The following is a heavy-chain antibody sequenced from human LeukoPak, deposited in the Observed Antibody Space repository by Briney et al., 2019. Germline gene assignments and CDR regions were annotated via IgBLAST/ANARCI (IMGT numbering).Heavy chain of an antibody. CDR1: GYTFTSYD. D-gene: IGHD6-13*01. CDR2: MNPNSGNT. Sequence: ASVKVSCKASGYTFTSYDINWVRQATGQGLEWMGWMNPNSGNTGYAQKFQGRVTMTRNTSISTAYMELSSLRSEDTAAYYCARGRRIAAAGSHAFDIWGQGTMVTVSS. CDR3: ARGRRIAAAGSHAFDI. V-gene: IGHV1-8*01. J-gene: IGHJ3*02.